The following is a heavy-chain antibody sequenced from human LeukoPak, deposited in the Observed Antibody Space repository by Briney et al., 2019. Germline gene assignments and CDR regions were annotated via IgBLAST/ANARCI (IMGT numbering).Heavy chain of an antibody. J-gene: IGHJ4*02. V-gene: IGHV3-21*01. CDR3: ARVGEKAFHLWSEIDY. Sequence: GASLRLSCVVSGFTFSSYSMNWVRQAPGKGLEWVSCISTSSSYIYYADSVKGRFTISRDNAKNSLYLQMNSLRAEDTAVYYCARVGEKAFHLWSEIDYWGQGTLVTVSS. CDR2: ISTSSSYI. D-gene: IGHD3-10*01. CDR1: GFTFSSYS.